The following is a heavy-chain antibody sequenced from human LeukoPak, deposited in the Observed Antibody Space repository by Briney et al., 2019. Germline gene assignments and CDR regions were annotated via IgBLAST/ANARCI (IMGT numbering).Heavy chain of an antibody. Sequence: GGSLRLFCAASGFTFSSYGMHWVSQAPGKGLEWVAVISRDGSDKFYADAVKGRFTISRDNSKNTLYLQIDSLRAEDTAMYYCAKPLGTSTIDFLIDYWGQGTLVTVSS. CDR2: ISRDGSDK. V-gene: IGHV3-30*18. D-gene: IGHD7-27*01. J-gene: IGHJ4*02. CDR1: GFTFSSYG. CDR3: AKPLGTSTIDFLIDY.